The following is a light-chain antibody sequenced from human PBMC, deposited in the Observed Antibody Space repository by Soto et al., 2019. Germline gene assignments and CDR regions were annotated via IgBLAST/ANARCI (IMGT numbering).Light chain of an antibody. J-gene: IGKJ1*01. CDR3: QQYGGSPTWT. V-gene: IGKV3-20*01. Sequence: EIVLTQSPGTLSLSPGERATLSCRASQSVSSGYLAWYQQKPGQAPRLLMWGASTRAAGVPNRFSGSGSATDFTLTISSLEPEDCAVYYCQQYGGSPTWTFGQGTKVDIK. CDR2: GAS. CDR1: QSVSSGY.